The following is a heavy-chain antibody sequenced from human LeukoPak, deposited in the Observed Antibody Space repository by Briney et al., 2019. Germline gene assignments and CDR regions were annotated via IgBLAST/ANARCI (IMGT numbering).Heavy chain of an antibody. CDR1: GFTFSSYW. CDR2: IKQDGSER. Sequence: GGSLRLSCVVSGFTFSSYWMTWVRQAPGKGLEWVANIKQDGSERYYVDSVKGRFTISRDNAKNSLYLQMNSLRAEDTAVYYCARGPTRANSSDFWGQGTLVTVSS. J-gene: IGHJ4*02. D-gene: IGHD2/OR15-2a*01. CDR3: ARGPTRANSSDF. V-gene: IGHV3-7*04.